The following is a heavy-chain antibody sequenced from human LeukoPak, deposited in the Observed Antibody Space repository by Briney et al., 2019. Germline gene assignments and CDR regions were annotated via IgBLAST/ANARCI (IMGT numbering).Heavy chain of an antibody. CDR1: GGAISNSGYY. J-gene: IGHJ4*02. D-gene: IGHD6-13*01. CDR3: VRHPSGNWSRPSGMFDF. Sequence: SQTLSLTCSVSGGAISNSGYYWGWIRQSPGTGLEWLGTVYYSGSAYYNPSLNSRVTMSTDTSKNQFSLNLDSMTAADTAMYYCVRHPSGNWSRPSGMFDFWGQGTLVSVSS. CDR2: VYYSGSA. V-gene: IGHV4-39*01.